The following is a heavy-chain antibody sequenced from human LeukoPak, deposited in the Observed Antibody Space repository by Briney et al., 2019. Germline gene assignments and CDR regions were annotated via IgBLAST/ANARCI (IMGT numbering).Heavy chain of an antibody. V-gene: IGHV1-46*01. J-gene: IGHJ4*02. CDR3: ARGAPISFITMIVDH. D-gene: IGHD3-22*01. CDR1: GYTFTSYY. Sequence: ASVKVSCKASGYTFTSYYMHWVRQAPGQGLEWMGIINPSGGSTSYAQKFQGRVTMTRDTSTSTVYMELSSLRSDDTAVYYCARGAPISFITMIVDHWGQGTLVTVSS. CDR2: INPSGGST.